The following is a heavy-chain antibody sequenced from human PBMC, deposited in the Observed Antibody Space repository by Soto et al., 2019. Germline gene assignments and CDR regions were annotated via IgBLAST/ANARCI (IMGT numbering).Heavy chain of an antibody. CDR1: GGSISSSSYY. D-gene: IGHD6-13*01. Sequence: SETLSLTCTVSGGSISSSSYYWGWIRQPPGKGLEWIGSIYYSGSTYYNPSLKSRVTISVDTSKNQFSLKLSSVTAADTAVYYCARKNSSSWYQALSDDAFDIWGQGTMVTVSS. CDR3: ARKNSSSWYQALSDDAFDI. CDR2: IYYSGST. J-gene: IGHJ3*02. V-gene: IGHV4-39*07.